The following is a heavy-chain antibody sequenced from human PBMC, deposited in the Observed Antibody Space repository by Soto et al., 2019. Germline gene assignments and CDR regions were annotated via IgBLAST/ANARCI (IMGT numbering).Heavy chain of an antibody. Sequence: ASVKVSCKASGYTFTGYYMHWVRQAPGQGLEWMGWINPNSGGTNYAQKFQGRVTMTRDTSISTAYMELSRLRSDDTAVYYCARASTVDSSGYYYVPYYFDYWGQGSLVTVSS. V-gene: IGHV1-2*02. CDR1: GYTFTGYY. CDR2: INPNSGGT. D-gene: IGHD3-22*01. CDR3: ARASTVDSSGYYYVPYYFDY. J-gene: IGHJ4*02.